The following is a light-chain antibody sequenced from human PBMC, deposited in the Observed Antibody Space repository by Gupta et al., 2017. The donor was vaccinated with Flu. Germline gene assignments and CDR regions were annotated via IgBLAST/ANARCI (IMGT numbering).Light chain of an antibody. V-gene: IGLV4-69*01. CDR1: RGHSGDA. CDR3: QTWGTGPWV. J-gene: IGLJ3*02. Sequence: KITCTLSRGHSGDAMEWHQQQPEKGPRDLMKIKSDGSHSKGDGIHDRFSGSSSGAERYLTITSLQAEDEADYYCQTWGTGPWVFGGGTKLTVL. CDR2: IKSDGSH.